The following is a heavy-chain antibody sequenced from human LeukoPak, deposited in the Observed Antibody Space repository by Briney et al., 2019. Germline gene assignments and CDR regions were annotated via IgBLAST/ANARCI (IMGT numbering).Heavy chain of an antibody. CDR3: ARGPRYCSGGSCSMKGYFDY. V-gene: IGHV1-46*01. CDR1: GYTFTSYY. CDR2: INPSGGST. Sequence: ASVKVSCKASGYTFTSYYMHWVRQAPGQGLEWMGIINPSGGSTSYAQKFQGRVTMTRDTSTSTVYMELSSLRSEDTAVYYCARGPRYCSGGSCSMKGYFDYWGQGTLVTVSS. J-gene: IGHJ4*02. D-gene: IGHD2-15*01.